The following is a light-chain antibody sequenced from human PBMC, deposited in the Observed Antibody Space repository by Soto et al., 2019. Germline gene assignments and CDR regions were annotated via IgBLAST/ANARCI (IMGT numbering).Light chain of an antibody. CDR2: GAS. Sequence: EIMMTQSPATLSVSPGERATLSCRASQSIQSDLAWYQQKPGQGPRLLIYGASTRATGIPVRFSGSGSGTEFTLTISSLQSEDFALYFCQQYNNWPWTFGQGTKVEIK. CDR1: QSIQSD. V-gene: IGKV3-15*01. CDR3: QQYNNWPWT. J-gene: IGKJ1*01.